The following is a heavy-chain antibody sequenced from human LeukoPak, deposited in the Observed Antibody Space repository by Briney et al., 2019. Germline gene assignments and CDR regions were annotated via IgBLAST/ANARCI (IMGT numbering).Heavy chain of an antibody. CDR3: ARVGYSSGWLGYFDY. D-gene: IGHD6-19*01. CDR1: GYTFTSYY. CDR2: INPSGGST. J-gene: IGHJ4*02. V-gene: IGHV1-46*01. Sequence: ASVKVSCKASGYTFTSYYMHWVRQAPGQGLEWMGIINPSGGSTSYAQKFQGRVTMTRDTSTSTVYMELSSLRSDDTAVYYCARVGYSSGWLGYFDYWGQGTLVTVSS.